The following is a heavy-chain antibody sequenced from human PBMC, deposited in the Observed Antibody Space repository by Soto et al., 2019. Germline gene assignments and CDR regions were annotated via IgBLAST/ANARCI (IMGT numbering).Heavy chain of an antibody. V-gene: IGHV4-4*02. CDR2: IYHSGST. D-gene: IGHD3-9*01. CDR1: GGSISSSNW. J-gene: IGHJ4*02. Sequence: SETLSLTCAVSGGSISSSNWWSWVRQPPGKGLEWIGVIYHSGSTNYNPSLKSRVTISVDKSKNQFSLKLRSVTAADTAVYFCARTYYDNLTGYYRSPYFDYWGQGTRATVSP. CDR3: ARTYYDNLTGYYRSPYFDY.